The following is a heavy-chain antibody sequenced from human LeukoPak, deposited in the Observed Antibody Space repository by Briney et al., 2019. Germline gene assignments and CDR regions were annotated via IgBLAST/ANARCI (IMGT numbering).Heavy chain of an antibody. CDR3: AKDAPPYSSSWRYFDY. CDR1: GFIFDDFA. V-gene: IGHV3-23*01. J-gene: IGHJ4*02. Sequence: GGSLRLSCAASGFIFDDFAMSWVRQVPGKGLEWVSYISSSGSTIYYADSVKGRFTISRDNSKNTLYLQMNSLRAEDTAVYYCAKDAPPYSSSWRYFDYWGQGTLVTVSS. D-gene: IGHD6-13*01. CDR2: ISSSGSTI.